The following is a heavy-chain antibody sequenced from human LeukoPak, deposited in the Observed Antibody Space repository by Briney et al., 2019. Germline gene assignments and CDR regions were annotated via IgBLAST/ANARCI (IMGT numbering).Heavy chain of an antibody. D-gene: IGHD2-15*01. CDR1: GYTFTGYY. J-gene: IGHJ6*03. Sequence: GASVKVSCKASGYTFTGYYMHWVRQAPGQGLEWMGWINPNSGGTNYAQKFQGRVTMTRDTSISTAYMELSRLRSDDTAVYYCARSNLYCSGGSCYFHGYYYMDVWGKGTTVTISS. V-gene: IGHV1-2*02. CDR3: ARSNLYCSGGSCYFHGYYYMDV. CDR2: INPNSGGT.